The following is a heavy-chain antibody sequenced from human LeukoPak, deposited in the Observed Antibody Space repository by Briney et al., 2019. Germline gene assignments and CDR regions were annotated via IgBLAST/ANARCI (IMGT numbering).Heavy chain of an antibody. J-gene: IGHJ4*02. Sequence: GGSLRLSCAVSGFTFSNYDMNWVRQAPGKGPEWVTTISASGIHIYYADSAKGRFTISRDNSRNTLELQMNSLRGEDTAVYYCVRMVSGDSWGQGTLVTVTT. CDR1: GFTFSNYD. V-gene: IGHV3-23*01. CDR2: ISASGIHI. D-gene: IGHD2-8*01. CDR3: VRMVSGDS.